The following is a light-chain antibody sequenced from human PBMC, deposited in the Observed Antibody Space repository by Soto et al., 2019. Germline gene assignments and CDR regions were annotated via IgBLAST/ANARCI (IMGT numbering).Light chain of an antibody. Sequence: QSALTQPPSASGTPGQRVTISCSGSSSNIGSNTVNWYQQLPGTAPKLLIYSNNQRPSGVPDRFSGSKSGTSASLAISGLQSEDEADYYCAAWDDSLTVVVFGGGTKVTVL. CDR1: SSNIGSNT. J-gene: IGLJ2*01. CDR2: SNN. CDR3: AAWDDSLTVVV. V-gene: IGLV1-44*01.